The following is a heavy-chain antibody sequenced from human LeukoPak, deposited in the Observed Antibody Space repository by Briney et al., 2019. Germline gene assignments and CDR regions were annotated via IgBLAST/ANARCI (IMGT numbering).Heavy chain of an antibody. V-gene: IGHV1-69*04. D-gene: IGHD6-13*01. CDR2: IIPILGIA. CDR1: GGTFSSYA. CDR3: ARLIGKQKPPDY. J-gene: IGHJ4*02. Sequence: GSSVKVSCKASGGTFSSYAISWVRQAPGQGLEWMGRIIPILGIANYAQKFQGRVTITADKSTSTAYMELSSLRSEDTAVYYCARLIGKQKPPDYWGQGTLVTVSS.